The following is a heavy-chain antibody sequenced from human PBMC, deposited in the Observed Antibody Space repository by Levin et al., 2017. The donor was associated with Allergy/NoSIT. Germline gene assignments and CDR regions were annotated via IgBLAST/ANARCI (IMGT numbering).Heavy chain of an antibody. J-gene: IGHJ5*01. CDR1: GGSITSYY. CDR3: ARVIAVSGTLFDS. CDR2: VYHIGTT. Sequence: SETLSLTCTVSGGSITSYYWSWIRQPPGKGLEWIGYVYHIGTTNYNPSLKSRVTISLDTSKNQFSLKLTSVTAADTPVYYWARVIAVSGTLFDSWGQGTLVTVSS. V-gene: IGHV4-59*01. D-gene: IGHD6-19*01.